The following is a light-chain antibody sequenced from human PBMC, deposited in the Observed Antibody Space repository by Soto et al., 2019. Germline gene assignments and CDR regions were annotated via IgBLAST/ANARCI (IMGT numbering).Light chain of an antibody. CDR2: EVV. V-gene: IGLV2-8*01. Sequence: QSALTQPPSASGSPGESVIISCTGTKNDIGVYDFVSWYQHHAGKAPRLIIYEVVQRPSGVPDRFSGSKSGNTASLTVSGLQAADEADYFCKSYAGSNTYVFGSGTKLTVL. J-gene: IGLJ1*01. CDR3: KSYAGSNTYV. CDR1: KNDIGVYDF.